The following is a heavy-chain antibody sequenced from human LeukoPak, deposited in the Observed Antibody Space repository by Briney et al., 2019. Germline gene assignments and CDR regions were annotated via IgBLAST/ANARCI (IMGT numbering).Heavy chain of an antibody. V-gene: IGHV1-69*02. CDR1: GGRFSDYT. Sequence: GASVKVSCKASGGRFSDYTITWVRQTPGQGLEWMGRITPMFGMADYAQKFHDRVTITADKSTTTAYMDLSGLRSEDTAVYYWAGGGRDDFNPWFDPWRQGTLVSVPS. D-gene: IGHD3-16*01. CDR3: AGGGRDDFNPWFDP. CDR2: ITPMFGMA. J-gene: IGHJ5*02.